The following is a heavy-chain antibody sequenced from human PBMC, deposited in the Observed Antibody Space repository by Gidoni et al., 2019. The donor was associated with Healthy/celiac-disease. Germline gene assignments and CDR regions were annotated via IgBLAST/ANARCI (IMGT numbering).Heavy chain of an antibody. D-gene: IGHD4-17*01. CDR3: AKLTPGQDKYGTFDY. V-gene: IGHV3-23*01. CDR2: ISGSGGST. Sequence: EVQLLESGGGLVQPGGSLRLSCAASGFTFSRYAMSWVRQAPGKGLGWVSAISGSGGSTYYADSVKGRFTISRDNSKNTLYLQMNSLRAEDTAVYYCAKLTPGQDKYGTFDYWGQGTLVTVSS. J-gene: IGHJ4*02. CDR1: GFTFSRYA.